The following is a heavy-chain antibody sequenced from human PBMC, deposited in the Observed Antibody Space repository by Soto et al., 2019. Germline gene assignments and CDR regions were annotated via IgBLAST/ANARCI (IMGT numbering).Heavy chain of an antibody. CDR3: ARGGGSTKVDY. D-gene: IGHD2-2*01. CDR2: TSNSGST. CDR1: GGSITSSGYY. J-gene: IGHJ4*02. V-gene: IGHV4-31*03. Sequence: QVQLQESGPGLVKPSQTLSLTCTVSGGSITSSGYYWSWIRQHPGEGLEWIGFTSNSGSTSYNPSLTSRVTISVDTSSNQFSLNLKSVTAADTAVYYCARGGGSTKVDYWGQGTLVTVSP.